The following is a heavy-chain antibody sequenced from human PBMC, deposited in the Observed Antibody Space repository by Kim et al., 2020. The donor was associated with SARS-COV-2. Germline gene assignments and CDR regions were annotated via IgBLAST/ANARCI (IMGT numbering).Heavy chain of an antibody. D-gene: IGHD6-13*01. CDR2: TYYRSKWYN. J-gene: IGHJ4*02. Sequence: SQTLSLTCAISGDSVSSNSAAWNWNRQSPSRGLEWLGRTYYRSKWYNDYAVSVKRRITINPDTSKNQFSLQLNSVTPEDTTVYYCAREAAAGTFVGYWGQGTLVTVSS. CDR3: AREAAAGTFVGY. CDR1: GDSVSSNSAA. V-gene: IGHV6-1*01.